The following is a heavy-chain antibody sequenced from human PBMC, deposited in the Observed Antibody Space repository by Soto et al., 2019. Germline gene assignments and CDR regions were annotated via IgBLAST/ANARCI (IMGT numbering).Heavy chain of an antibody. V-gene: IGHV6-1*01. CDR3: GGTTSIPGYDIVV. CDR1: GASVSSNSAA. D-gene: IGHD1-7*01. Sequence: SQTLSLTCAISGASVSSNSAAWYWIRQSPSRGNEWLGRTYYRSRWYNDYAVSVKSRITVNPDTSKNQFSLHLNSVTPGGTAVYYWGGTTSIPGYDIVVLDKAPRFTVSS. CDR2: TYYRSRWYN. J-gene: IGHJ6*03.